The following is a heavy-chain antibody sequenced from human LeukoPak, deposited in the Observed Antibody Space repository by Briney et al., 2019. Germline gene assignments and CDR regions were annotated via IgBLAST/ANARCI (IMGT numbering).Heavy chain of an antibody. V-gene: IGHV3-21*01. CDR3: ARENCTNGVCYTVFDY. CDR2: ISSSSSYI. D-gene: IGHD2-8*01. J-gene: IGHJ4*02. Sequence: GGSLRLSCAAPGFTSSSYSMNWVRQAPGKGLEWVSSISSSSSYIYYADSVKGRFTISRDNAKNSLYLQMNSLRAEDTAVYYCARENCTNGVCYTVFDYWGQGTLVTVSS. CDR1: GFTSSSYS.